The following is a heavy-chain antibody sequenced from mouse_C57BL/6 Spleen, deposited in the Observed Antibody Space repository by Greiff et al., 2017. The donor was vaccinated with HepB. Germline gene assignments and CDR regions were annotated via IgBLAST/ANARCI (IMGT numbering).Heavy chain of an antibody. J-gene: IGHJ2*01. CDR1: GYTFTSYG. Sequence: EVQRVESGAELVRPGSSVKMSCKTSGYTFTSYGINWVKQRPGQGLEWIGYIYIGNGYTEYNEKFKGKATLTSDTSSSTAYMQLSSLTSEDSAIYFCARFDYGSSYYFDYWGQGTTLTVSS. CDR3: ARFDYGSSYYFDY. V-gene: IGHV1-58*01. D-gene: IGHD1-1*01. CDR2: IYIGNGYT.